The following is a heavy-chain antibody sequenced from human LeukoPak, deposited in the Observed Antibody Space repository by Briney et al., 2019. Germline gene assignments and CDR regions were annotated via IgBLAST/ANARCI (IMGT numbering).Heavy chain of an antibody. CDR1: GFTFSSYW. D-gene: IGHD2-21*02. V-gene: IGHV3-74*01. Sequence: PGGSLRLSCAASGFTFSSYWMHWVRQAPGKGLVWISRIKSDGSSASYADSVKGRFTISRDNAKNTLYLQMNSLRAEDTAVYYCASSVLLTAPFDYWGQGTLVTVSS. CDR3: ASSVLLTAPFDY. CDR2: IKSDGSSA. J-gene: IGHJ4*02.